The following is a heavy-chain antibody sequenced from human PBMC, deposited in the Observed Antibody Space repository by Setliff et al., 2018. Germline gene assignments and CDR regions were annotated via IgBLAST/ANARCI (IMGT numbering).Heavy chain of an antibody. CDR1: GYTFTNYG. CDR2: INNYSHKT. CDR3: ARINFYVSSGYYYAPDY. D-gene: IGHD3-22*01. J-gene: IGHJ4*02. V-gene: IGHV1-18*01. Sequence: ASVKVSCKPSGYTFTNYGITWVRQDPGQGLEWMGWINNYSHKTNYPQKFLGRVTVTTDTSTGTAYMEMGSLTSDDTAIYYCARINFYVSSGYYYAPDYWGTGTLVTVSS.